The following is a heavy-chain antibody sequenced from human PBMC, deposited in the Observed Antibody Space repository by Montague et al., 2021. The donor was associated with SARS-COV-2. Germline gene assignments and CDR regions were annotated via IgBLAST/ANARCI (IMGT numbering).Heavy chain of an antibody. CDR2: ISGSGGST. J-gene: IGHJ4*02. D-gene: IGHD5-18*01. V-gene: IGHV3-23*01. CDR3: AKSQTNTAMDLFDY. Sequence: SLRLSCAASGFTFNYYAMSWVRQAPGKGLEWVSAISGSGGSTYYADSVKGRFTISSDNSKNTLYLQMNALRAEDTAVYYCAKSQTNTAMDLFDYWGQGTLVTVSS. CDR1: GFTFNYYA.